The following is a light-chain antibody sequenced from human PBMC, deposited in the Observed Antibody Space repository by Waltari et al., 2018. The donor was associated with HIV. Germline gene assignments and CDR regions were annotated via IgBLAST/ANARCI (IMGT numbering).Light chain of an antibody. V-gene: IGKV3-20*01. CDR2: GES. CDR1: QSGKTKS. Sequence: EVVLTQSPDTLSLSLGERATLSCRASQSGKTKSLAWYQQKFGQAPRLLIYGESTRATGIPDRFSGSGSGTDFTLTITRLEAEDSAVYYCQQYVGSFAFGQGTKLEIK. J-gene: IGKJ2*01. CDR3: QQYVGSFA.